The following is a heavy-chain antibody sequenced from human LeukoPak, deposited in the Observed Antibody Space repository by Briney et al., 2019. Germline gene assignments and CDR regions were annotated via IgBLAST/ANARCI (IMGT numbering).Heavy chain of an antibody. CDR1: GFTFSSYE. Sequence: GGSLRFSCAASGFTFSSYEMNWVRQAPGKGLEWVSYINSSGRSIYYADSVKGRFTISRANAKNSLYLQMNSLRAVDTAVYYGEREGGVVGLRDYYGMDVWGQGTTVTVSS. CDR3: EREGGVVGLRDYYGMDV. D-gene: IGHD3-3*01. J-gene: IGHJ6*02. CDR2: INSSGRSI. V-gene: IGHV3-48*03.